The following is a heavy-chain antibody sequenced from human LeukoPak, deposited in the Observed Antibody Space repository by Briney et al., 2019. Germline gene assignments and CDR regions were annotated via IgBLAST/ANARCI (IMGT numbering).Heavy chain of an antibody. J-gene: IGHJ4*02. D-gene: IGHD6-19*01. CDR2: ISSGGTTI. CDR3: ARTSYSGGWYFFDY. V-gene: IGHV3-48*03. Sequence: GGALRLSCAVSGLTFSNYAMSWVRQAPGKGLGWVSYISSGGTTIYYADSVKGRFTISRDNAKNSLYLQMNSLRAEDTAVYYCARTSYSGGWYFFDYWGQGTLVTVSS. CDR1: GLTFSNYA.